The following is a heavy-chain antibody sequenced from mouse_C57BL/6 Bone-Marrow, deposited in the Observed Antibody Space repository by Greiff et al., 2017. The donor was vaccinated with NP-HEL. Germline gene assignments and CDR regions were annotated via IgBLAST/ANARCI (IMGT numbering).Heavy chain of an antibody. CDR1: GFTFSDYG. V-gene: IGHV5-17*01. J-gene: IGHJ2*01. CDR2: ISSGSSTI. D-gene: IGHD1-1*01. Sequence: EVQLVESGGGLVKPGGSLKLSCAASGFTFSDYGMHWVRQAPEKGLEWVAYISSGSSTIYYADTVKGRFTISRDNAKNTLFLQMTSLRSEDTAMYYCARNYGSSYLGYYFDYWGQGTTLTVAS. CDR3: ARNYGSSYLGYYFDY.